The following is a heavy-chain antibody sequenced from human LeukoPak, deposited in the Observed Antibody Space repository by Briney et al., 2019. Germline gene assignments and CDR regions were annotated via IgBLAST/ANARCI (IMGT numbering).Heavy chain of an antibody. Sequence: SQTLSLTCTVSGGSISSGDYYWSWIRQPPGKGLEWIGYIYYSGSTYYNPSLKSRVTISVDTSKNQFSLKLSSVTAADTVVYYCARGIAGATGVYFDYWGQGTLVTVSS. CDR1: GGSISSGDYY. CDR2: IYYSGST. V-gene: IGHV4-30-4*01. CDR3: ARGIAGATGVYFDY. J-gene: IGHJ4*02. D-gene: IGHD1-26*01.